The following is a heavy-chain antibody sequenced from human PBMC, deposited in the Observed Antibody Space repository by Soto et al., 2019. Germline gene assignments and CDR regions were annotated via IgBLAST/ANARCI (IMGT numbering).Heavy chain of an antibody. V-gene: IGHV5-51*01. CDR3: ARQVIVVVPAATHRTYYYYYGMDV. CDR1: GYSFTSYW. J-gene: IGHJ6*02. CDR2: IYPGDSDT. Sequence: PGESLKISCKGSGYSFTSYWIGWVRQMPGKGLEWMGIIYPGDSDTRYSPSFQGQVTISADKSISTAYLQWSSLKASDTAMYYCARQVIVVVPAATHRTYYYYYGMDVWDQGTTVTVSS. D-gene: IGHD2-2*01.